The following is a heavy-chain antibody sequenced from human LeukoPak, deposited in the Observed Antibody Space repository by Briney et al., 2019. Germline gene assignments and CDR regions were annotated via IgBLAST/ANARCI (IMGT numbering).Heavy chain of an antibody. Sequence: GGSLRLSCAASGFTFSSYSMNWVRQAPGKGLEWVSYISRSSSTTYYADSVKGRFTISRDNAKNSLYLQMNSLRAEDTAVYYCARPRGYSYAFDIWGQETMVTVSS. CDR1: GFTFSSYS. J-gene: IGHJ3*02. D-gene: IGHD5-18*01. V-gene: IGHV3-48*01. CDR3: ARPRGYSYAFDI. CDR2: ISRSSSTT.